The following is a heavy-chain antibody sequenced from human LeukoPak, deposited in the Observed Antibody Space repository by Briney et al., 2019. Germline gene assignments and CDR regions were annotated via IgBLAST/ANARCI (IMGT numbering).Heavy chain of an antibody. Sequence: GGSLRLSCAASGFTFDDYGMSWVRQAPGKGLEWGSGINWNGGSTGYADSVKGRFTISRDNAKNSLYLQMNSPRAEDTALYYCARARYSGYDAPFGDIWGQGTLVTVSS. CDR1: GFTFDDYG. V-gene: IGHV3-20*04. CDR3: ARARYSGYDAPFGDI. J-gene: IGHJ4*02. D-gene: IGHD5-12*01. CDR2: INWNGGST.